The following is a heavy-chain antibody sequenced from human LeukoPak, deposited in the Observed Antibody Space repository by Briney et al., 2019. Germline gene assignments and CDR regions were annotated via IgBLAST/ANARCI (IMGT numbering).Heavy chain of an antibody. CDR1: AFTFSSYW. V-gene: IGHV3-74*01. CDR2: INSDGSST. D-gene: IGHD2-15*01. J-gene: IGHJ2*01. Sequence: QPGGSLRLSCAASAFTFSSYWMHWVRQAPGKGLVWVSRINSDGSSTSYADSVKGRFTISRDNAKNTLYLQMNSLRAEDTAMYYCARGSDCSGGSCYGYWYFDLWGRGTLVTVSS. CDR3: ARGSDCSGGSCYGYWYFDL.